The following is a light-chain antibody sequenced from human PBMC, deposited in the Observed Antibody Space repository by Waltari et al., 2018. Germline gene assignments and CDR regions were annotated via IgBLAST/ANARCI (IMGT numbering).Light chain of an antibody. CDR2: GNN. CDR3: QSYDTNLVV. CDR1: SSNIGAGYD. Sequence: QSVLAQPPSVSGAPGQRVTISCTGSSSNIGAGYDLHWYQQLPGTAPKLLIYGNNNRPSGVPDRFSGSKSGTSASLAITGLQAEDEASYYCQSYDTNLVVFGGGTKLTVL. V-gene: IGLV1-40*01. J-gene: IGLJ2*01.